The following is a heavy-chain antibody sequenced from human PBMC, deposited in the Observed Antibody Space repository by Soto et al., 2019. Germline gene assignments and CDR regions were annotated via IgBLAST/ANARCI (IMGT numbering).Heavy chain of an antibody. D-gene: IGHD3-22*01. CDR2: ISAYNGNT. Sequence: ASVKVSCKASGYTFTSYGISWVRQAPGQGLEWMGWISAYNGNTNYAQKLQGRVTMTTDTSTSTAYMELRSLRSDDTAVYYFARDRRYYDSSGYYNWFDPWGQGTLVTVSS. J-gene: IGHJ5*02. CDR1: GYTFTSYG. V-gene: IGHV1-18*01. CDR3: ARDRRYYDSSGYYNWFDP.